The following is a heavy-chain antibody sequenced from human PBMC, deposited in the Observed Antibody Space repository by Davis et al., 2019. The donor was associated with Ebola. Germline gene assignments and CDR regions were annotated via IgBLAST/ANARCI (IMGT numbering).Heavy chain of an antibody. J-gene: IGHJ4*02. D-gene: IGHD5-12*01. V-gene: IGHV3-73*01. CDR1: GFTFSGPA. Sequence: GGSLRLSCAASGFTFSGPAMHWVRQASGKGLEWVGRIRSKANSYATAYAASVKGRFTISRDDSKNTLYLQMNSLKTEDTAVYYCTTDGRIVATSDDYWGQGTLVTVSS. CDR3: TTDGRIVATSDDY. CDR2: IRSKANSYAT.